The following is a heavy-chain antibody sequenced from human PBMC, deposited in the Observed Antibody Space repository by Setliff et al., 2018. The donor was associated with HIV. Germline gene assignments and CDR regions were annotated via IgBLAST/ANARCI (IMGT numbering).Heavy chain of an antibody. Sequence: SGPTLVNPTQTLTLTCTFSRFSLSTSGMCVSWIRQPPGKALEWLALIYWDDDERYSPSLKTRLTITRLTITKDTSKNQVVLTMTNMDPVDTATYYCAHRLGYCSGDSCFGAFDIWGQGTMVTVSS. CDR2: IYWDDDE. V-gene: IGHV2-5*08. CDR1: RFSLSTSGMC. CDR3: AHRLGYCSGDSCFGAFDI. D-gene: IGHD2-15*01. J-gene: IGHJ3*02.